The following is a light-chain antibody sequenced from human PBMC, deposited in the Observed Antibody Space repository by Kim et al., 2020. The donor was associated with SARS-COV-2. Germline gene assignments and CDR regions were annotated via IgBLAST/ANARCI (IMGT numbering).Light chain of an antibody. Sequence: SVAPSARATLSCCASQSVSSKLAWYQQKPGQAPRFLIYAASTRATGIPARFSGSGSGTEFTLTISSLQSEDFAVYYCQQYNNWPYTFGQGTKLEI. CDR2: AAS. CDR3: QQYNNWPYT. V-gene: IGKV3-15*01. CDR1: QSVSSK. J-gene: IGKJ2*01.